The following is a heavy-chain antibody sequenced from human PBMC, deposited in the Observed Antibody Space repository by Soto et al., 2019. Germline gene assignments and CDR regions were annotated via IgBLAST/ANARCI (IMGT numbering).Heavy chain of an antibody. V-gene: IGHV3-7*01. D-gene: IGHD2-2*01. CDR2: IKQDGSEK. CDR3: ARDWGYCSSTSCDPHYYGMDV. Sequence: GGSLSLSCAASGFTFSSYWMSWVRQAPGKGLEWVANIKQDGSEKYYVDSVKGRFTISRDNAKNSLYLQMNSLRAEDTAVYYCARDWGYCSSTSCDPHYYGMDVWGQGTTVPVYS. J-gene: IGHJ6*02. CDR1: GFTFSSYW.